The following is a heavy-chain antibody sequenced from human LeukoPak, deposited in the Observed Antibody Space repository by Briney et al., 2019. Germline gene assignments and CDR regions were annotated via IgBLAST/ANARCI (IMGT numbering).Heavy chain of an antibody. CDR2: IIPIFGTA. V-gene: IGHV1-69*05. D-gene: IGHD3-10*01. CDR1: GGTFSSYA. CDR3: ARSTFGPYYFDY. Sequence: ASVKVSCKASGGTFSSYAISWVRQAPGQGLEWMGRIIPIFGTANYAQKFQGRVTITTDESTSTAYMELSSLRSEDTAVYYCARSTFGPYYFDYWGQGTLVTVSS. J-gene: IGHJ4*02.